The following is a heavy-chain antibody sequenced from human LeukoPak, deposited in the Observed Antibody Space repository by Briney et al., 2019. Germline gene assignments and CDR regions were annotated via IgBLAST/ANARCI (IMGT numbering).Heavy chain of an antibody. J-gene: IGHJ6*03. CDR2: ISWNSGSI. V-gene: IGHV3-9*01. CDR1: GFTFDDYA. D-gene: IGHD1-26*01. Sequence: TGRSLRLSCAASGFTFDDYAMHLVRPAPGKGLEWVSGISWNSGSIGYADSVKGRFTISRDNAKNSLYLQMNSLRAEDTALYYCAKDSGSYRYMDVWGKGTTVTISS. CDR3: AKDSGSYRYMDV.